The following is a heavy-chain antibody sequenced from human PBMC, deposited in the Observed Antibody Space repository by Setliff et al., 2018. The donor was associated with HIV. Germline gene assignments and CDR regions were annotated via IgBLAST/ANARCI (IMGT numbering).Heavy chain of an antibody. Sequence: SETLSLTCIVSGESISSKNYYWGWIRQPPGKGLEWIGYIYYSGTAKYNPSLKSRVTISVDTSKNQFSLKLSSLTAADTAVYYCASEAWTSYRSSSGYYYYYMDVWGKGTTVTVSS. CDR2: IYYSGTA. CDR1: GESISSKNYY. CDR3: ASEAWTSYRSSSGYYYYYMDV. J-gene: IGHJ6*03. D-gene: IGHD6-6*01. V-gene: IGHV4-61*05.